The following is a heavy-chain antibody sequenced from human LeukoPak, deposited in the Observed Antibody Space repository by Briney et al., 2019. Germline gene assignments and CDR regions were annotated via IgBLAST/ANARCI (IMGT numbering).Heavy chain of an antibody. CDR1: GGSISSYY. D-gene: IGHD3-10*01. J-gene: IGHJ5*02. V-gene: IGHV4-59*01. CDR3: ARDYYYGSGSYRRDPEKKENWFDP. CDR2: IYYSGST. Sequence: PSETLSLTCTVSGGSISSYYRSWIRQPPGKGLEWIGYIYYSGSTNYNPSLKSRVTISVDTSKNQFSLKLSSVTAEDTAVYYCARDYYYGSGSYRRDPEKKENWFDPWGQGTLVTVSS.